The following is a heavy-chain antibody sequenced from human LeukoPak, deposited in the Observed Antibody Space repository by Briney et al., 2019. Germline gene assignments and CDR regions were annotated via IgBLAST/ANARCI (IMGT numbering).Heavy chain of an antibody. D-gene: IGHD5-24*01. V-gene: IGHV4-39*07. J-gene: IGHJ4*02. CDR2: IYYSGST. CDR3: ARASMRRRDGYNRHYEIDY. Sequence: PSETLSLTCTVSGGSISGTSYYWGWIRQPPGKGLEWIGSIYYSGSTYYNPSLKSRVFISVDTSQNQCSLRLSSVTAADPAVYYCARASMRRRDGYNRHYEIDYWGQGTLVTVS. CDR1: GGSISGTSYY.